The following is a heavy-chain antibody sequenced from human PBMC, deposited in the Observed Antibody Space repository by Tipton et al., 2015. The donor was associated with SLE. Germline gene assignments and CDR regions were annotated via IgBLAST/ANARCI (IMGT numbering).Heavy chain of an antibody. J-gene: IGHJ3*02. CDR2: IYYSGST. Sequence: TLSLTCTVSGGSISSHYWSWIRQPPGKGLEWIGYIYYSGSTNYNPSLKSRVTISVDTSKNQFSLKLSSVTAADTAVYYCAREDIGYNYAFDMWGQGTMVTVSS. CDR3: AREDIGYNYAFDM. D-gene: IGHD5-24*01. V-gene: IGHV4-59*11. CDR1: GGSISSHY.